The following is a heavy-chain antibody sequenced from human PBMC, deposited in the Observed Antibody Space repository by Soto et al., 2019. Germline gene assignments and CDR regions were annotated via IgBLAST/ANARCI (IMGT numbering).Heavy chain of an antibody. CDR1: GYTFSNFG. J-gene: IGHJ4*02. Sequence: QVQLVQSGGEVKKPGASVRVSCKTSGYTFSNFGISWLRQAPGQGLEWMGWISSFNSNTRYAQTFQGRVTMFTDTSASTAYMELRSLRSDDPAIYYCARDRTLVTTTRAVDFWGQGTLVTVSS. D-gene: IGHD3-22*01. V-gene: IGHV1-18*01. CDR3: ARDRTLVTTTRAVDF. CDR2: ISSFNSNT.